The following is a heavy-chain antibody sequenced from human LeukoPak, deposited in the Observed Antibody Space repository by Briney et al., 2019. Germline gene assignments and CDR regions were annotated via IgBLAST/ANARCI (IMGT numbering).Heavy chain of an antibody. Sequence: SETLSLTCTVSGGSISSHYWSWIRQPPGKGLEWIGYIYYSGSTNYNPSPKGRVTISVDTSKNQFSLKLSSVTAADTAVYYCARAVSGDFDYWGQGTLVTVSS. CDR2: IYYSGST. D-gene: IGHD1-26*01. CDR1: GGSISSHY. CDR3: ARAVSGDFDY. J-gene: IGHJ4*02. V-gene: IGHV4-59*11.